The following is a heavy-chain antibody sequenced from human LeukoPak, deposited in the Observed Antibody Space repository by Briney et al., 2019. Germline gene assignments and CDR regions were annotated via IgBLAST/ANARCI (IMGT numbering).Heavy chain of an antibody. Sequence: GGSLRLSCSASGFILRSHAMHWVRQAPGKGLEYVSRISDNGGSTYYADSVKGRFTVSRDNSKNTLYLQMSSLRAVDTAVYYCVKDNEAGGSPFDRWGQGTLVTVSS. CDR3: VKDNEAGGSPFDR. CDR1: GFILRSHA. D-gene: IGHD1-1*01. J-gene: IGHJ4*02. V-gene: IGHV3-64D*06. CDR2: ISDNGGST.